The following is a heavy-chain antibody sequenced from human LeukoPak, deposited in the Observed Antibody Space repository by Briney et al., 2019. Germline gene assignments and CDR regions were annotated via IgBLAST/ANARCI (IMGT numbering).Heavy chain of an antibody. CDR2: IRYDGNNK. Sequence: GGSLRLSCAASGFTFSSYGMHWVRQAPGNGLEWVAFIRYDGNNKYYADSVKGRFTISRDNSKTTLYLQMNSLRAEDTAVYYCAKDWDTSSFGFDYWGQGTLVTVSS. D-gene: IGHD5-18*01. CDR3: AKDWDTSSFGFDY. CDR1: GFTFSSYG. J-gene: IGHJ4*02. V-gene: IGHV3-30*02.